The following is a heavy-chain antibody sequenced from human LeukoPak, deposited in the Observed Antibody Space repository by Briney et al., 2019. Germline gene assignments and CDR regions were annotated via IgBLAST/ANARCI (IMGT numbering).Heavy chain of an antibody. CDR2: MNPISGYT. D-gene: IGHD2-21*01. CDR3: ARGLDGDFLDYNWFDS. CDR1: GYTFTNYN. V-gene: IGHV1-8*01. Sequence: ASVTVSCKASGYTFTNYNVNWVRQAPGQGLEWMGWMNPISGYTGYAQKYQGRVTMTRDTSISRANMELSILRYKDTSVYYCARGLDGDFLDYNWFDSWGQGTLVTVSS. J-gene: IGHJ5*01.